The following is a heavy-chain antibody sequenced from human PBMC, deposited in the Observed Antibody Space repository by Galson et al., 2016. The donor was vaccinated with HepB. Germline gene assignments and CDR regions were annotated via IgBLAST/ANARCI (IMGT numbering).Heavy chain of an antibody. CDR2: ISYSGST. CDR3: ARALRRVTGKFYYYGMDV. Sequence: LSLTCTVSGGSVSGGNYYWSWIRLPPGKGLEWIGYISYSGSTNYNPSLESRVTISVATSKNQVSLKLSSVTAADTAVYYCARALRRVTGKFYYYGMDVWGQGTTVIVSS. J-gene: IGHJ6*02. V-gene: IGHV4-61*01. D-gene: IGHD2-21*02. CDR1: GGSVSGGNYY.